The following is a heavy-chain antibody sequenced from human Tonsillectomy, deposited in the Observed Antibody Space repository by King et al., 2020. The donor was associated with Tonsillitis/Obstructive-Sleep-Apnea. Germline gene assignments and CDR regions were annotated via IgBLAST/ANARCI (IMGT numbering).Heavy chain of an antibody. Sequence: VQLQESGPGLVKPSQTLSLTCTVSGGSISSGGYYWSWIRQHPGKGLEWIGYIYYSGSTYYNPSLKSRVTISVDTSKNQFSLKLSSVTAADTAVYYCARGRYVSSGYYYVSFSDPDAFDIRGQGTMVTVSS. CDR1: GGSISSGGYY. CDR2: IYYSGST. V-gene: IGHV4-31*03. J-gene: IGHJ3*02. CDR3: ARGRYVSSGYYYVSFSDPDAFDI. D-gene: IGHD3-22*01.